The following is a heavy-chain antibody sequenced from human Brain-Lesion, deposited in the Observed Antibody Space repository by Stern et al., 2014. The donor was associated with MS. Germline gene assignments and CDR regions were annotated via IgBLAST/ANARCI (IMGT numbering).Heavy chain of an antibody. CDR2: VNNDGRRT. CDR1: GFTFSNYW. D-gene: IGHD3-10*01. V-gene: IGHV3-74*02. Sequence: QLVQSGGGLVQPGGSLRLSCAASGFTFSNYWMHWVRQAPGKGLVCVSRVNNDGRRTSYADSVKGRFTMSRDNAKNTLYLQMNSLRVEDTAIYYCARGERWFDSWGQGTLVTVSS. J-gene: IGHJ5*01. CDR3: ARGERWFDS.